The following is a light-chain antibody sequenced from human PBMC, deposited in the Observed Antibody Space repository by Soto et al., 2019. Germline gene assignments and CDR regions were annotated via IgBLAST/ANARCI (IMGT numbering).Light chain of an antibody. Sequence: QSVLTQPPSVSGAPGQRVTISCTGSSSNIGAGYDVHWYQQLPGTAPKLLIYEVNNRPSGVSDRFSGSKSGNTASLTISGLQAEDEADYYCNSYTSSSARVFGGGTKLTVL. V-gene: IGLV1-40*01. CDR2: EVN. CDR1: SSNIGAGYD. J-gene: IGLJ2*01. CDR3: NSYTSSSARV.